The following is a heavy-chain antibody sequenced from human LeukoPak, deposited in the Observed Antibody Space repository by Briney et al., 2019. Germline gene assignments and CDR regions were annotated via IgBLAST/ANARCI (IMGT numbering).Heavy chain of an antibody. CDR3: ARGKVPAGNYYYQYTHV. V-gene: IGHV4-30-2*01. CDR1: GGSISSGGYY. D-gene: IGHD2-2*01. J-gene: IGHJ6*03. CDR2: IYHSGST. Sequence: PSETLSLTCTVSGGSISSGGYYWSWIRQAPGKGLEWIGYIYHSGSTYYNPSLKSRVTISVDRSKNQFSLKLSSVTAADTAVYYCARGKVPAGNYYYQYTHVWGKGTTVTVSS.